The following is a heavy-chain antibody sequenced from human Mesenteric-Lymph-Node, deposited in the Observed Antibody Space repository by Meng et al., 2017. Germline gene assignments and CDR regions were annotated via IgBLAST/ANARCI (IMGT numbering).Heavy chain of an antibody. CDR2: IYHSGST. Sequence: QVQLKGAGPGLVKPSGTLSLTCAVSGGSISSSNWWSWVRQPPGKGLEWIGEIYHSGSTNYNPSLKSRVTISVDKSKNQFSLKLSSVTAADTAVYYCARVTYSSGWPNWYFDLWGRGTLVTVSS. D-gene: IGHD6-19*01. CDR3: ARVTYSSGWPNWYFDL. V-gene: IGHV4-4*02. CDR1: GGSISSSNW. J-gene: IGHJ2*01.